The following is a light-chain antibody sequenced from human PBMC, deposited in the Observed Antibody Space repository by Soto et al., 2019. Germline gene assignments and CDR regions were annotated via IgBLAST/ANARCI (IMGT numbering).Light chain of an antibody. Sequence: QSALTQPASVSGSPGQSITISCTGTSSDVGNYRNVSWYQQHPGKAPKLMVYEVTNRPSEVSDRFSGSKSGNTASLTISGLQAEAAAVYYCCSYTRTSNHYFFGSGTKVT. J-gene: IGLJ1*01. V-gene: IGLV2-14*01. CDR1: SSDVGNYRN. CDR3: CSYTRTSNHYF. CDR2: EVT.